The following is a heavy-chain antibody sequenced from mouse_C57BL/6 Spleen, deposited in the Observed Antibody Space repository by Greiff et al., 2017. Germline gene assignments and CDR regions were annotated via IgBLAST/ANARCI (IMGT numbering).Heavy chain of an antibody. V-gene: IGHV1-55*01. CDR1: GYTFTSYW. J-gene: IGHJ2*01. Sequence: QVQLQQPGAELVKPGASVKMSCKASGYTFTSYWITWVKQRPGQGLEWIGDIYPGSGSTNYNEKFKSKATLTVDTSSSTAYMQLSSLTSEDSAVYYCARGADYYGSSYAHYFDYWGQGTTLTVSS. CDR2: IYPGSGST. D-gene: IGHD1-1*01. CDR3: ARGADYYGSSYAHYFDY.